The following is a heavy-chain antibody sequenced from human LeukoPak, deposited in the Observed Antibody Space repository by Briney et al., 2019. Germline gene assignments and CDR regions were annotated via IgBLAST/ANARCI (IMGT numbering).Heavy chain of an antibody. J-gene: IGHJ1*01. CDR1: GGSVGSAY. CDR2: VYFSGST. CDR3: AYSIGYYDEWFQN. V-gene: IGHV4-59*02. D-gene: IGHD3-22*01. Sequence: SETLSLTCAVSGGSVGSAYWSWIRQPPGKGLEWIGYVYFSGSTNYNPSLTSRVTISADTSKNHFSPKLTSVTAADTAVYYCAYSIGYYDEWFQNWGQGTLVTVSS.